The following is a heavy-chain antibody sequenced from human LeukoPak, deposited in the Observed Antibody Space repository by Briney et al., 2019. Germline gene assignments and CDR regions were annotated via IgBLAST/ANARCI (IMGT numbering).Heavy chain of an antibody. Sequence: GGSLRLSCAASGFTVSSTHMGWVRQAPGKGLEWVSVIYSGGAAYYPDSVKGRFTISRDLSKNTLYLQMNDLRAEDTAVYYCARVAVAYFDSWGQGALVTVSS. CDR3: ARVAVAYFDS. V-gene: IGHV3-66*01. J-gene: IGHJ4*02. D-gene: IGHD6-19*01. CDR2: IYSGGAA. CDR1: GFTVSSTH.